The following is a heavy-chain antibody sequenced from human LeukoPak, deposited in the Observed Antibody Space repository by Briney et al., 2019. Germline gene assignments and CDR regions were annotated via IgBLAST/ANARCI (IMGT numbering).Heavy chain of an antibody. CDR3: ARHSIAVTDDC. J-gene: IGHJ4*02. CDR2: IYYSGNT. CDR1: GGSTSSSNYY. V-gene: IGHV4-39*01. D-gene: IGHD6-19*01. Sequence: SETLSLTCTVSGGSTSSSNYYWGWIRQPPGKGLEWIGSIYYSGNTYYNPSLKSRVSISVDTSTNQFSLRLSSVTAADTAIYCCARHSIAVTDDCWGQGTLVTVSS.